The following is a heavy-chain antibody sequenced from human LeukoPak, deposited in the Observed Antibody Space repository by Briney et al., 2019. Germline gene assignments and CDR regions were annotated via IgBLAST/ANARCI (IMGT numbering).Heavy chain of an antibody. CDR2: ISSSSSTK. V-gene: IGHV3-48*01. CDR3: AELGITMIGGV. CDR1: GFTFSSYS. Sequence: GGSLRLSCAASGFTFSSYSMNWVRQAPGKGLEWVSYISSSSSTKYYADSMKGRFTISRDNAKNSLYLQMNSLRAEDTAVYYCAELGITMIGGVWGKGTTVTISS. D-gene: IGHD3-10*02. J-gene: IGHJ6*04.